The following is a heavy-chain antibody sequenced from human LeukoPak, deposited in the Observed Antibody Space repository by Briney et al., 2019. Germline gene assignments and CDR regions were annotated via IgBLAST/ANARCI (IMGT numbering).Heavy chain of an antibody. CDR2: INPNSGVT. D-gene: IGHD5-12*01. J-gene: IGHJ4*02. CDR1: RYTFTGYY. V-gene: IGHV1-2*03. Sequence: EASVKVSCKTSRYTFTGYYIHWVPQAPGQGLEWMGWINPNSGVTNYAQRFQGRVTMTRDTSISTAYMELTKLISDDTAVYYCARSSITTIPNFDYWGQGTLVTVSS. CDR3: ARSSITTIPNFDY.